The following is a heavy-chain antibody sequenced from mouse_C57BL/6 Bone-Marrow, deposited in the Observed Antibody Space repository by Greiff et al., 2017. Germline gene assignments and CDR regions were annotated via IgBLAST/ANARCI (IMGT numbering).Heavy chain of an antibody. V-gene: IGHV3-6*01. D-gene: IGHD1-1*01. CDR2: ISYDGSN. CDR1: GYSITSGYY. CDR3: ARAYGSPYYFDY. J-gene: IGHJ2*01. Sequence: DVHLVESGPGLVKPSQSLSLTCSVTGYSITSGYYWNWIRQFPGNKLEWMGYISYDGSNNYNPSLKNRISITRDTSKNQFFLKLNSVTTEDTATYYCARAYGSPYYFDYWGQGTTLTVSS.